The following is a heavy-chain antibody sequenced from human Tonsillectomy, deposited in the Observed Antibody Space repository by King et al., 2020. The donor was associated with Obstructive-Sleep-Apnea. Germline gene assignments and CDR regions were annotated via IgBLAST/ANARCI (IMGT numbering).Heavy chain of an antibody. CDR3: ARDPEGYYASSSGYYYGTFDI. CDR1: GYTFTGYY. D-gene: IGHD3-22*01. J-gene: IGHJ3*02. V-gene: IGHV1-2*02. Sequence: VQLVESGAEVKKPGASVKVSCKASGYTFTGYYMHWVRQAPGQGLEWMGWINPNSGGTNYAQKFQGRVTMTRDTSIITAYMELSRLTSDDTAVYYCARDPEGYYASSSGYYYGTFDIWGQGTMVTVSS. CDR2: INPNSGGT.